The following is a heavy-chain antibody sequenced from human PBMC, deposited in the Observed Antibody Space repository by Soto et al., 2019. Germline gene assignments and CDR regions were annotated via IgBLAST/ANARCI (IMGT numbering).Heavy chain of an antibody. J-gene: IGHJ6*03. D-gene: IGHD3-3*01. CDR2: ISGSGGST. Sequence: GGSLRLSCAASGFTFSSYAMSWVRQAPGKGLEWVSAISGSGGSTYYADSVKGRFTNSRNNSKNTLYLQMNSLRAEDTAVYYCAKASGKAFWSGYMTPTDYYYYYMDVWGKGTTVTVSS. CDR1: GFTFSSYA. V-gene: IGHV3-23*01. CDR3: AKASGKAFWSGYMTPTDYYYYYMDV.